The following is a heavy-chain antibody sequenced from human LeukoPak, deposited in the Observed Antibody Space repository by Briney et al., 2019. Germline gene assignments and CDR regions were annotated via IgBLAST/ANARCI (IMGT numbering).Heavy chain of an antibody. V-gene: IGHV3-30-3*01. CDR2: ISYDGTNK. Sequence: AGGSLRLSCAASGFTFSSYAMHWVRQAPGKGLEWVAVISYDGTNKYYADSVKGRFTISRDNSKNTLYLQMNSLRAEDTAVYYCARDRHGGQGTLVTVSS. CDR3: ARDRH. CDR1: GFTFSSYA. J-gene: IGHJ4*02.